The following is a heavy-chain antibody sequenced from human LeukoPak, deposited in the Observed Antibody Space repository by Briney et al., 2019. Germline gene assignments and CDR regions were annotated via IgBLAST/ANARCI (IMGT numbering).Heavy chain of an antibody. CDR1: GGSISSSSYY. J-gene: IGHJ5*02. CDR2: IYYSGST. D-gene: IGHD3-3*01. V-gene: IGHV4-39*01. CDR3: ARRGFLEWLLIGDWFDP. Sequence: SETLSLTCTVSGGSISSSSYYWGWIRQPPGKGLEWIGSIYYSGSTYYNPSLKSRVTISVDTSKNQFSLKLSSVTAADTAVYYCARRGFLEWLLIGDWFDPWGQGTLVTVSS.